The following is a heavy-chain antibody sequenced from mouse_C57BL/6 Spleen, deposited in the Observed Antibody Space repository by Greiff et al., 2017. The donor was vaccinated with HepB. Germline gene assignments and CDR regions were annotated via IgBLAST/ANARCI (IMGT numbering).Heavy chain of an antibody. CDR3: ARKGVVARYYYAMDY. CDR2: INPSTGGT. J-gene: IGHJ4*01. Sequence: VQLQQSGPELVKPGASVKISCKASGYSFTGYYMNWVKQSPEKSLEWIGEINPSTGGTTYNQKFKAKATLTVDKSSSTAYMQLKSLTSEVSAVYYCARKGVVARYYYAMDYWGQGTSVTVSS. D-gene: IGHD1-1*01. CDR1: GYSFTGYY. V-gene: IGHV1-42*01.